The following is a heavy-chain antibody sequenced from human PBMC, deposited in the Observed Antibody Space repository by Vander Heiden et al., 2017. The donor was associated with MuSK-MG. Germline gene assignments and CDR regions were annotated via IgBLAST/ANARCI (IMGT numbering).Heavy chain of an antibody. Sequence: QLQLQESGPGLVKPSETLSLTCTVSGDSIRRGSYYWGWIRQPPGKGLEWIGTIYNSGTTSYSPSLKSRVSISVDTSKNQFSLILNSVTAADTAMYYCARDRGYYGMDVWGQGTTVTVSS. CDR2: IYNSGTT. CDR1: GDSIRRGSYY. J-gene: IGHJ6*02. CDR3: ARDRGYYGMDV. V-gene: IGHV4-39*07.